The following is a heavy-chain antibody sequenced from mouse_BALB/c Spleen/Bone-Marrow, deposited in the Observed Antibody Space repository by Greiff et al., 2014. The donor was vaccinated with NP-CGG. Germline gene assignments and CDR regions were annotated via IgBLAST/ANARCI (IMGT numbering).Heavy chain of an antibody. CDR3: TRAMITRAWFAY. CDR1: GYTFTSYW. Sequence: VQLKQSGTVLARPGASVKMSCQASGYTFTSYWMHWGKQRPGQGLGWIGAIYPGNSDYSYNQKFKGKAKLTAVTSTSTAYMELSSLTNEDSAVYYCTRAMITRAWFAYWGQGTLVTVSA. CDR2: IYPGNSDY. D-gene: IGHD2-4*01. J-gene: IGHJ3*01. V-gene: IGHV1-5*01.